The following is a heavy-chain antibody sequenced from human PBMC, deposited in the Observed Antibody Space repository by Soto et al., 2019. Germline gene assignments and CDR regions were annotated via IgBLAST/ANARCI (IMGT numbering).Heavy chain of an antibody. CDR2: IIPIFGTA. Sequence: SVKVSCKASGGTFSSYAISWVRQAPGQGLEWMGGIIPIFGTANYAQKFQGRVTITADESTSTAYMELSSLRSEDTAVYYCAGDGEWCYYDSSGSYSAFDIWGQGTMVTVSS. J-gene: IGHJ3*02. V-gene: IGHV1-69*13. D-gene: IGHD3-22*01. CDR1: GGTFSSYA. CDR3: AGDGEWCYYDSSGSYSAFDI.